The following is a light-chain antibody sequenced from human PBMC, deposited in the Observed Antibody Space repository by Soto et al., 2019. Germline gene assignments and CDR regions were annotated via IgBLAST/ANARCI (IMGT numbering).Light chain of an antibody. CDR2: GAS. J-gene: IGKJ1*01. CDR1: QIVSSRF. V-gene: IGKV3-20*01. Sequence: ESVLTQSPGTLSLSPVERATLSCMASQIVSSRFLAWYQQKPGQAPRLLIYGASSRATGIPDRFSGSGSGTDFTLTISRLEPEDFAVYYCQQYGSSGTFGQGTKVDNK. CDR3: QQYGSSGT.